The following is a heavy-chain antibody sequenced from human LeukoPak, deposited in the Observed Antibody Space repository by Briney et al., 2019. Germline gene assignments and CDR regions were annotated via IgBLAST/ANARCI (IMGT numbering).Heavy chain of an antibody. D-gene: IGHD4-17*01. V-gene: IGHV4-59*08. Sequence: PPETLSLTCTVSGGSISSYYWSWIRQPPGKGLEWIGYIYYSGSTNYNPSLKSRVTISVDTSKNQFSLKLSSVTAADTAVYYCARRRRVTVTKGGDYFDYWGQGTLVTVSS. CDR2: IYYSGST. CDR3: ARRRRVTVTKGGDYFDY. CDR1: GGSISSYY. J-gene: IGHJ4*02.